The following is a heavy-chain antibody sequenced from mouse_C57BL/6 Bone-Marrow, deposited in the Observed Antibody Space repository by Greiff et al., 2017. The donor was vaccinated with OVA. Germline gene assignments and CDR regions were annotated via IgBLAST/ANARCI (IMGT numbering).Heavy chain of an antibody. J-gene: IGHJ4*01. CDR2: IYPGSGNT. CDR1: GYTFTDYY. V-gene: IGHV1-76*01. Sequence: QVQLKQSGAELVRPGASVKLSCKASGYTFTDYYINWVKQRPGQGLEWIARIYPGSGNTYYNEKFKGKATLTAEKSSSTAYMQLSSLTSEDSAVYFCARGGIYHAMDYWGQGTSVTVSS. CDR3: ARGGIYHAMDY.